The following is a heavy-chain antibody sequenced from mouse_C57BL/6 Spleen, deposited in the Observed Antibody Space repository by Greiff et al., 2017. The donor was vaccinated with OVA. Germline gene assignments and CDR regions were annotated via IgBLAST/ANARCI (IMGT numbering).Heavy chain of an antibody. Sequence: QVQLQQPGAELVKPGASVKLSCKASGYTFTSYWMQWVKQRPGQGLEWIGEIDPSDSYTNYNQKFKGKATLTVDTSSSTAYMQLSSLTSEDSAVYYCASSHYYGTGAMDYWGQGTSVTVSS. CDR3: ASSHYYGTGAMDY. CDR1: GYTFTSYW. D-gene: IGHD1-1*01. V-gene: IGHV1-50*01. J-gene: IGHJ4*01. CDR2: IDPSDSYT.